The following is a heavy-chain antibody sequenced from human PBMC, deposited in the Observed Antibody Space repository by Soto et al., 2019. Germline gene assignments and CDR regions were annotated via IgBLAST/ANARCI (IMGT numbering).Heavy chain of an antibody. CDR3: TRQWEDFRLTNY. CDR2: IYYNGTT. J-gene: IGHJ4*02. Sequence: SETLSLTCTVSGGSIGSLGYYWGWIRQPPGKGLEWIGSIYYNGTTYYNPSLKSRLTISVDTSKNQFSLKLSSVTAADTAVYYCTRQWEDFRLTNYWAPGTLVPVS. V-gene: IGHV4-39*01. CDR1: GGSIGSLGYY. D-gene: IGHD1-26*01.